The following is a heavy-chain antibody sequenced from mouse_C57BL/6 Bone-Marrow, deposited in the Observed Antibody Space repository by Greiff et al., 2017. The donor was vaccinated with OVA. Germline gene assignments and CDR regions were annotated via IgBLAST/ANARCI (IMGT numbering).Heavy chain of an antibody. D-gene: IGHD1-1*01. Sequence: QVQLQQPGAELVKPGASVKLSCKASGYTFTSYWMHWVKQRPGRGLEWIGRIGPNSGGTKYNEKFKSKATLTVDKPSSTAYMQLSSLTSEDSAVYYCARERGSKDYYAMDYWGQGTSVTVSS. V-gene: IGHV1-72*01. CDR3: ARERGSKDYYAMDY. J-gene: IGHJ4*01. CDR1: GYTFTSYW. CDR2: IGPNSGGT.